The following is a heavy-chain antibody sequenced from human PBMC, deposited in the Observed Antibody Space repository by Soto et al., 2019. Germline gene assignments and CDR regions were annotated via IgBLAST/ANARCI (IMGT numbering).Heavy chain of an antibody. CDR3: ARDQVVVVPAARIEDV. V-gene: IGHV3-48*01. D-gene: IGHD2-2*01. J-gene: IGHJ6*04. CDR1: GFTFSSYS. Sequence: PAGSLRLSCAASGFTFSSYSMNWVRQAPGKGLEWVSYISSSSSTIYYADSVKGRFTISRDNAKNSLYLQMNSLRAEDTAVYYCARDQVVVVPAARIEDVWGKGTTVTVSS. CDR2: ISSSSSTI.